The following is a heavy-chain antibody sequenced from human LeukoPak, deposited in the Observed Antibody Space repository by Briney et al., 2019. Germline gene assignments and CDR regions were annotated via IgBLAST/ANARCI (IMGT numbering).Heavy chain of an antibody. CDR2: ISTNSSTI. D-gene: IGHD2/OR15-2a*01. J-gene: IGHJ4*02. CDR3: ARSFFYLSDY. Sequence: PGGSLRLSCAASGFTFSSYSMNWVRQAPGKGLEWVSYISTNSSTIHYADSVKGRFTISRDNVKNSLYLQMNSLRAEDTAVYYCARSFFYLSDYWGQGTLVTVSS. V-gene: IGHV3-48*01. CDR1: GFTFSSYS.